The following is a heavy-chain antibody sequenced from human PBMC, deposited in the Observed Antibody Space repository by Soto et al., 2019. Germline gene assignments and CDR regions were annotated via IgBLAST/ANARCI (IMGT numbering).Heavy chain of an antibody. CDR3: ARGGSSSYYKGWFDP. CDR1: GGSISSSGYY. Sequence: QVQLQESGPGLVKPSQTLSLTCTVSGGSISSSGYYWGWIRQHPGKGLEWIGKIHYSGNTYYNPSLKSRVIISVDTSKKQFSLKLTSVTAADTAVYYCARGGSSSYYKGWFDPWGQGTLVTVSS. CDR2: IHYSGNT. V-gene: IGHV4-31*03. D-gene: IGHD2-15*01. J-gene: IGHJ5*02.